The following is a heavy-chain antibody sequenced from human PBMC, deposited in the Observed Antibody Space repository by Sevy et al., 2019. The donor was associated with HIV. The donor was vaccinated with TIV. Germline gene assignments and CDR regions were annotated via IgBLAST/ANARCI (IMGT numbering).Heavy chain of an antibody. J-gene: IGHJ6*02. CDR2: IKKDGSEK. CDR1: GFTFSNYW. D-gene: IGHD2-2*01. V-gene: IGHV3-7*03. Sequence: GGSLRLSGAASGFTFSNYWMSWVRQAPGKGLEWVANIKKDGSEKYYVDSVKGRFTIYRDNAKNSLFLQMNGLRAEDTALYYSARDCSSTSCLWGLDVWGQGTTVTVSS. CDR3: ARDCSSTSCLWGLDV.